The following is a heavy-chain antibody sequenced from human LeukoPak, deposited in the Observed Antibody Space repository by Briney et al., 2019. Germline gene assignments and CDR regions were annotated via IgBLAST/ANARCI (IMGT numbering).Heavy chain of an antibody. CDR2: ITPILGIA. CDR3: ASGPEVALYYYYYGMDV. J-gene: IGHJ6*02. V-gene: IGHV1-69*04. Sequence: SVKVSCKASGGTFSSYAISWVRQAPGQGLEWMGRITPILGIANYAQKFQGRVTITADKSTSTAYMELSSLRSEDTAVYYCASGPEVALYYYYYGMDVWGQGTTVTVSS. CDR1: GGTFSSYA. D-gene: IGHD2-15*01.